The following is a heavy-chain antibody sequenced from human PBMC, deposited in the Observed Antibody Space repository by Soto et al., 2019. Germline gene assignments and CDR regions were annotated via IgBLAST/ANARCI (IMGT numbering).Heavy chain of an antibody. CDR1: GFTFSSYA. J-gene: IGHJ4*02. CDR3: ARDIPISCIAAAGDY. V-gene: IGHV3-30*04. CDR2: ISYDGSNK. Sequence: GGSLRLSCAASGFTFSSYAMHWVRQAPGKGLEWVAVISYDGSNKYYADSVKGRFTISRDNSKNTLYLQMNSLRAEDTAVYYCARDIPISCIAAAGDYWGQGTLVTVSS. D-gene: IGHD6-13*01.